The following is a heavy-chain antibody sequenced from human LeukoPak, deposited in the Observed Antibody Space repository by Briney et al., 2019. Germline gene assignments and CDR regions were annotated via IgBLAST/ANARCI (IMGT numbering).Heavy chain of an antibody. Sequence: PGGSLRLSCAASGFTFSSYAMSWVRQAPGRGRDGASAIMGSGGSTYYADSVKGRFTISRDNAKNSVYLQMNGLRAEDTAMYYCARDQTTRASGTYYSWFDPWGQGTLVTVSS. CDR2: IMGSGGST. CDR3: ARDQTTRASGTYYSWFDP. J-gene: IGHJ5*02. V-gene: IGHV3-23*01. CDR1: GFTFSSYA. D-gene: IGHD1-26*01.